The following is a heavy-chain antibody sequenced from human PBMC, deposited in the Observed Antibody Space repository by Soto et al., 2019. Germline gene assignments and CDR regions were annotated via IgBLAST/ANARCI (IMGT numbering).Heavy chain of an antibody. V-gene: IGHV4-34*01. CDR1: GGSFSGYY. CDR3: ARGRYSGYDLGY. CDR2: INHSGST. Sequence: PSETLSLTCAVYGGSFSGYYWSWIRQPPGKGLEWIGEINHSGSTNYNPSLKSRVTISVDTSKNQFSLKLSSVTAADTAVYYCARGRYSGYDLGYRGQGTLVTVS. D-gene: IGHD5-12*01. J-gene: IGHJ4*02.